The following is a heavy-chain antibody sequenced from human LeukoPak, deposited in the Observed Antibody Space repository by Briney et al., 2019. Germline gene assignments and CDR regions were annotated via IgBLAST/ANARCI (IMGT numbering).Heavy chain of an antibody. Sequence: GESLKISCQGSGCSFTTYWIGWVRQMPGKGLDWMGIIYPGDSDTRYSPSFQGQVTISADKSISTAYLQWSSLKASDTAMYYCAIFDFLFGEIDNWFDPWGQGTQVTVSS. CDR3: AIFDFLFGEIDNWFDP. V-gene: IGHV5-51*01. CDR2: IYPGDSDT. J-gene: IGHJ5*02. D-gene: IGHD3-16*01. CDR1: GCSFTTYW.